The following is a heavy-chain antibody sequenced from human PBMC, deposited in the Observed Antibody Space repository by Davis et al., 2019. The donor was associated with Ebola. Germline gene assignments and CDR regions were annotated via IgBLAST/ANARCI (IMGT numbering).Heavy chain of an antibody. V-gene: IGHV2-70*04. CDR3: ARLTCSGSACYLGY. D-gene: IGHD2-21*02. CDR2: LDWDDDK. CDR1: GFSLTTTGMR. Sequence: SGPTLVKPTETLTLTCTFSGFSLTTTGMRVNWIRQPPGKALEWLARLDWDDDKFYSTSLKTRLTISKDTSRNQVVLTMTNVDPVDTATYYCARLTCSGSACYLGYWGQGTLVAVSS. J-gene: IGHJ4*02.